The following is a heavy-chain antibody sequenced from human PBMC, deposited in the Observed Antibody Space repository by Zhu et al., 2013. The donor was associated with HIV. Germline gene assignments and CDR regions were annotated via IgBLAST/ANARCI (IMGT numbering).Heavy chain of an antibody. J-gene: IGHJ4*02. CDR1: GYTFTSYG. D-gene: IGHD3-22*01. CDR3: ARGRAIYDSSGYYVERHILIDY. CDR2: MNPNSGNT. Sequence: QVQLVQSGAEVKKPGASVKVSCKASGYTFTSYGISWVRQAPGQGLEWMGWMNPNSGNTGYAQKFQGRVTMTRNTSISTAYMELSSLRSEDTAVYYCARGRAIYDSSGYYVERHILIDYWGQGTLVTVSS. V-gene: IGHV1-8*02.